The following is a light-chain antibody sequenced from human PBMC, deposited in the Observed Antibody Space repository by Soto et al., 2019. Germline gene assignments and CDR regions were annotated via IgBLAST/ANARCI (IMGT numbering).Light chain of an antibody. CDR2: LGS. V-gene: IGKV2-28*01. CDR3: MQALQTPNT. J-gene: IGKJ2*01. Sequence: EIVMTQSPLSLPVTPGEPASISCRSSQSLLYSNGYNYLDWYLQKPGQSPQLLIYLGSNRASGVPDRFSGSGSGTDFTLKISRVEAEDVGVYYCMQALQTPNTFGQGTKVDIK. CDR1: QSLLYSNGYNY.